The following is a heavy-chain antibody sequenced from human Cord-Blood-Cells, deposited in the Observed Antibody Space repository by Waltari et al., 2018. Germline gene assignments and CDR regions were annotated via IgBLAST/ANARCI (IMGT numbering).Heavy chain of an antibody. J-gene: IGHJ4*02. CDR1: GFTFSSYG. CDR2: IWYDGSNK. V-gene: IGHV3-33*01. Sequence: QVQLVESGGGVVQPGRSLRLSCAASGFTFSSYGMHWVRQAPGKGLEWVAVIWYDGSNKYYADSGKGRFTISRDNSKNTLYLQMNSLRAEDTAVYYCARNGDYYDSSGYYYYFDYWGQGTLVTVSS. D-gene: IGHD3-22*01. CDR3: ARNGDYYDSSGYYYYFDY.